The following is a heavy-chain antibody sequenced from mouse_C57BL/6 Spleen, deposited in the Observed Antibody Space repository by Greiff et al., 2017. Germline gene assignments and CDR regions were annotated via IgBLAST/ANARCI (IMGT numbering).Heavy chain of an antibody. J-gene: IGHJ3*01. D-gene: IGHD2-4*01. V-gene: IGHV1-7*01. Sequence: QVQLQQSGAELAKPGASVKLSCKASGYTFTSYWMHWVKQRPGQGLEWIGYINPSSGYTKYNQKFKDKATLTADKSSSTAYRQLSSLTYEDSAVYYCARSIYYDYACFAYWGQGTLVTVSA. CDR2: INPSSGYT. CDR3: ARSIYYDYACFAY. CDR1: GYTFTSYW.